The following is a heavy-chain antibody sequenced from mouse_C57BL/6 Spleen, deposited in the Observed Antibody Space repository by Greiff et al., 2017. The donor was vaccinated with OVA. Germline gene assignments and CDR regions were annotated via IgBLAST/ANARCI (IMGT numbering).Heavy chain of an antibody. J-gene: IGHJ4*01. D-gene: IGHD2-14*01. CDR2: IRSKSNNYAT. Sequence: EVKLVESGGGLVQPKGSLKLSCAASGFSFNTYAMNWVRQAPGKGLEWVARIRSKSNNYATYYADSVKDRFTISRDDSESMLYLQMNNLKTEDTAMYYCVRSGDYRGAMDYWGQGTSVTVSS. CDR3: VRSGDYRGAMDY. V-gene: IGHV10-1*01. CDR1: GFSFNTYA.